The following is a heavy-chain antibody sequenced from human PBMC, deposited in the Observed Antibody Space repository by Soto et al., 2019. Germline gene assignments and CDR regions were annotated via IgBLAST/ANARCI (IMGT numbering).Heavy chain of an antibody. CDR2: IIPILGTA. J-gene: IGHJ3*02. CDR3: ARAGPVAGNHAFDI. Sequence: QVQLVQSGAEVKKPGSSGKVSCKASGGSFSSYAISWVRQAPVQGLEWMGGIIPILGTATYAQKFQGRVTIIADKSTSTAYMELSSLRSEDTAVYYCARAGPVAGNHAFDIWGQGTLVTVSS. V-gene: IGHV1-69*06. CDR1: GGSFSSYA. D-gene: IGHD6-19*01.